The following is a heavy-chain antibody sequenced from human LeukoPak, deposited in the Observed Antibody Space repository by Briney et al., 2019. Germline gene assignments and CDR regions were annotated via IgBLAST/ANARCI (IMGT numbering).Heavy chain of an antibody. D-gene: IGHD3-10*01. Sequence: SSETLSLTCTVSGYSISSGYYWGWIRQPPGKGLVGIGSRCHSGSTYYDPSVKSRGTISVDTSKKQFSLKLSSVTAADTAVYYCPRETVRGDPIDYWGQGTLVTVSS. CDR3: PRETVRGDPIDY. CDR2: RCHSGST. CDR1: GYSISSGYY. J-gene: IGHJ4*02. V-gene: IGHV4-38-2*02.